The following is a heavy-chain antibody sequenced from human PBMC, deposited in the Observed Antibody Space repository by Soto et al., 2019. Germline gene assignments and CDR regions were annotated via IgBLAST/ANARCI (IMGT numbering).Heavy chain of an antibody. D-gene: IGHD3-3*01. Sequence: PGGSLRLSCAASGFTFSTYWMNWVRQAPGKGLEWVASIKQDGSETYYVDSVKGRFTISRDNAKNSLYLQMSSLRAEDTAVFYCARDKEPINFWSGYAYWGQGTLVTVSS. CDR1: GFTFSTYW. J-gene: IGHJ4*02. CDR2: IKQDGSET. CDR3: ARDKEPINFWSGYAY. V-gene: IGHV3-7*03.